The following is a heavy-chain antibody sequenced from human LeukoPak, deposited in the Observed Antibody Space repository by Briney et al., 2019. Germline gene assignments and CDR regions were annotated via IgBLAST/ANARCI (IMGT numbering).Heavy chain of an antibody. CDR1: GFTFSSYW. J-gene: IGHJ6*03. V-gene: IGHV3-74*01. D-gene: IGHD2-21*01. Sequence: GGSLRLSCAASGFTFSSYWMHWVRQAPGKGLVWVSRINSDGSSTSYADSVKGRFTISRDNDKNTLYLQMNSLRAEDTAVYYCARRPWGGDQHMDVWGKGTTVTVSS. CDR2: INSDGSST. CDR3: ARRPWGGDQHMDV.